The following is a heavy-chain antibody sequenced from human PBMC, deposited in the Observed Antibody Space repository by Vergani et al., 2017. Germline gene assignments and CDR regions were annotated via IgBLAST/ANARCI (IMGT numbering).Heavy chain of an antibody. CDR3: ARALPYYYDSSGYERGWFDP. V-gene: IGHV1-8*01. Sequence: QVQLVQSGAEVKKPGASVKVSCKASGYTFTSYDINWVRQATGQGLEWMGWMNPNSGNTGYAQKFQGRVTMTRNTSISTAYMELSSLRSEDTAVYYCARALPYYYDSSGYERGWFDPWGQGTLVTVSS. CDR2: MNPNSGNT. J-gene: IGHJ5*02. D-gene: IGHD3-22*01. CDR1: GYTFTSYD.